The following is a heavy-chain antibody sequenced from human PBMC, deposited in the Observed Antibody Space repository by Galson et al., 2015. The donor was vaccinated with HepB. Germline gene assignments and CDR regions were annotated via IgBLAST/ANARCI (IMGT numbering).Heavy chain of an antibody. Sequence: SLRLSCAASGFTFSNYGMHWVRQAPGKGLEWVALISYDGENKYYADSVKGRFTISRDNSKNTLYLQMNSPGAEDTAVYYCAKDRSIAVADFDYWGQGTLVTVSS. J-gene: IGHJ4*02. CDR3: AKDRSIAVADFDY. V-gene: IGHV3-30*18. CDR1: GFTFSNYG. D-gene: IGHD6-19*01. CDR2: ISYDGENK.